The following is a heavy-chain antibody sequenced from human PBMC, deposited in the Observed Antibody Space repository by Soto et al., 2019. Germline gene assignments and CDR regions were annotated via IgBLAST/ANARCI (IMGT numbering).Heavy chain of an antibody. Sequence: EVQLVESGGGLVQPGGSLRLSCAASGFTFSSYWMHWVRQAPGKGLVWVSRIKSDGSSTNYADSVKGRFTVSRDNAKNTLSLQMNSLRAEDTAVYYCASFNNWQYYFDYWGQGTLVTVSS. V-gene: IGHV3-74*01. CDR3: ASFNNWQYYFDY. D-gene: IGHD1-1*01. CDR1: GFTFSSYW. J-gene: IGHJ4*02. CDR2: IKSDGSST.